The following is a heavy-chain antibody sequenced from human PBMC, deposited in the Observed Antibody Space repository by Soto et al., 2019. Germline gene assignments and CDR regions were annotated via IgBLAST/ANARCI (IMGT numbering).Heavy chain of an antibody. CDR3: ARELSTSYFDY. V-gene: IGHV3-48*03. J-gene: IGHJ4*02. CDR1: GFTFSSYE. CDR2: ISSSGSTI. D-gene: IGHD2-2*01. Sequence: GGSLRLSCAASGFTFSSYEMNWVRQAPGKGLEWVSYISSSGSTIYYADSVKGRFTISRDNAKNSLYLQMNSLRAEDTALYYCARELSTSYFDYWGQGTPVTVSS.